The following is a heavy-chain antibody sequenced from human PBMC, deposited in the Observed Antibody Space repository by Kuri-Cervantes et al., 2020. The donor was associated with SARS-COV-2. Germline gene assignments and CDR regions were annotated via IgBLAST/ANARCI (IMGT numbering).Heavy chain of an antibody. J-gene: IGHJ4*02. Sequence: LTCAASVFTFSIYAMSWVRQAPGKGLEWVSVIYSGGSSTYYADSVKGRFTISRDNSKNTLYLQMNSLRAEDTAVYYCAKDGDPDYWGQGTLVTVSS. CDR2: IYSGGSST. D-gene: IGHD2-21*01. CDR1: VFTFSIYA. CDR3: AKDGDPDY. V-gene: IGHV3-23*03.